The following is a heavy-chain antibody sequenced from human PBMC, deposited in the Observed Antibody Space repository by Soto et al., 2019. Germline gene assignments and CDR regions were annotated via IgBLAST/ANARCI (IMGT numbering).Heavy chain of an antibody. V-gene: IGHV1-18*01. CDR3: ARDVGYGLIDY. CDR2: IRPYNGNR. J-gene: IGHJ4*02. Sequence: ASVKVSCKASGYTFTTYGITWVRQAPGQGLEWMGWIRPYNGNRNYAQKLQGRVTMTTDTSTSTAYMELRSLRSDDTAVYYCARDVGYGLIDYWGQGTLVTVSS. CDR1: GYTFTTYG. D-gene: IGHD5-18*01.